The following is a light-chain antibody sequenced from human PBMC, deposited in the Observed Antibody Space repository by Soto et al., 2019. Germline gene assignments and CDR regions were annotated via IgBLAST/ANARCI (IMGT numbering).Light chain of an antibody. J-gene: IGKJ1*01. Sequence: DTVMTQSPVTLSVSPGERATLSCRASQSVGGNLAWYQQKPGQAPRLLIYGASKRATGVPDRFSGSGSGAVFTLTISSLQYDDFALYYCQQYSNWPPWTFGQGTKVEVK. CDR2: GAS. CDR1: QSVGGN. CDR3: QQYSNWPPWT. V-gene: IGKV3-15*01.